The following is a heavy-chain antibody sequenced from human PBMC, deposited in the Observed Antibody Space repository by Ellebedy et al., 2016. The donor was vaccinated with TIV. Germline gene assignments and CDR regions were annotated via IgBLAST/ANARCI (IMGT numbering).Heavy chain of an antibody. V-gene: IGHV3-30-3*01. CDR2: ISYDGSNK. Sequence: PGGSLRLSCAATGFTFSDYVMHWVRQAPGKGLEWVAIISYDGSNKYYADPVKGRFTISRDNSKNILFLRMTSLRAEDTAMYYCARAPATHIFFDSWGQGTLVSVSS. J-gene: IGHJ5*01. CDR3: ARAPATHIFFDS. CDR1: GFTFSDYV. D-gene: IGHD2-21*01.